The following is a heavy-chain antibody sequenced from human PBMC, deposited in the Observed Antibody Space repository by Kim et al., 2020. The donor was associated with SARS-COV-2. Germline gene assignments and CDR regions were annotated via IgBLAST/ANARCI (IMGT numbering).Heavy chain of an antibody. CDR3: ARGGGYNWNPPAGWYYFDY. Sequence: SVKVSCKASGGTFSSYAISWVRQAPGQGLEWMGGIIPIFGTANYAQKFQGRVTITADESTSTAYMELSSLRSEDTAVYYCARGGGYNWNPPAGWYYFDYWGQGTLVTVSS. V-gene: IGHV1-69*13. J-gene: IGHJ4*02. D-gene: IGHD1-20*01. CDR1: GGTFSSYA. CDR2: IIPIFGTA.